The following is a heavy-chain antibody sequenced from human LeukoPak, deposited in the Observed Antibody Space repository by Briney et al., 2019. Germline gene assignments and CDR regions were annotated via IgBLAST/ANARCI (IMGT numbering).Heavy chain of an antibody. J-gene: IGHJ4*02. D-gene: IGHD6-19*01. CDR1: GGTFSSYA. Sequence: SVKVSCKASGGTFSSYAISWVRQAPGQGLEWMGGITPIFGKPNYAQKFQGRVTITADESTSTAYMELSSLRSEDTAVYYCARGSIAVAGRLDYWGQGTLVTVSS. CDR2: ITPIFGKP. V-gene: IGHV1-69*01. CDR3: ARGSIAVAGRLDY.